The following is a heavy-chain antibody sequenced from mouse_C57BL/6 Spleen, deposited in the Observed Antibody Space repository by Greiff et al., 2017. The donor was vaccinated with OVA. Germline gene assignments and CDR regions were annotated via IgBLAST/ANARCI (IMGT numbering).Heavy chain of an antibody. J-gene: IGHJ3*01. CDR3: ARHPQGFAY. CDR1: GFTFSSYT. CDR2: ISGGGGNT. V-gene: IGHV5-9*01. Sequence: DVKLVESGGGLVKPGGSLKLSCAASGFTFSSYTMSWVRQTPEKRLEWVATISGGGGNTYYPDSVKGRFTISRDNAKNTLYLQMSSLRSEDTALYYCARHPQGFAYWGQGTLVTVSA.